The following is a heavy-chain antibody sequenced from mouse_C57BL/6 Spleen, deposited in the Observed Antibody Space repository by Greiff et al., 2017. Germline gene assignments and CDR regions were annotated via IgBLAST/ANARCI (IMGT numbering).Heavy chain of an antibody. CDR3: ARSPITTVVGQYYAMDY. CDR2: IYPRSGNT. J-gene: IGHJ4*01. CDR1: GYTFPSYG. Sequence: QVQLQQSGAELARPGASVKLSCKASGYTFPSYGISWVKQRTGQGLEWIGEIYPRSGNTYYNEKCKGKATLPADKSSSTAYMDLRSLTSEDSAVYFCARSPITTVVGQYYAMDYWGQGTSVTVSS. D-gene: IGHD1-1*01. V-gene: IGHV1-81*01.